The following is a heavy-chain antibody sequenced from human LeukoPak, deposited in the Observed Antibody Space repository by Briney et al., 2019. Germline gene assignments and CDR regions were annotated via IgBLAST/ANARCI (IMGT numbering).Heavy chain of an antibody. CDR3: AELGITMIGGV. Sequence: GGSLRLSCAASGFTFSSYEMNWVRQAPGKGLELVSYISSSGSTIYYADSVKDRFTISRDNAKNSLYLQMNSLRAEDTAVYYCAELGITMIGGVWGKGTTVTISS. V-gene: IGHV3-48*03. J-gene: IGHJ6*04. D-gene: IGHD3-10*02. CDR2: ISSSGSTI. CDR1: GFTFSSYE.